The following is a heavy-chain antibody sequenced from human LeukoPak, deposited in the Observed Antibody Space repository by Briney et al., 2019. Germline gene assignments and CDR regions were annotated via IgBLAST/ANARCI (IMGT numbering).Heavy chain of an antibody. CDR3: ARVDSSGWFYFDN. CDR2: IYSGGST. V-gene: IGHV3-53*01. CDR1: GFTVSRNY. D-gene: IGHD6-19*01. Sequence: VGSLRLSCAASGFTVSRNYMSWVRQAPGRGLEGVSVIYSGGSTYFADSVKGRFTISRDNSKNTLYLQMSSLRAEDMAVYYCARVDSSGWFYFDNWGQGTLVTVS. J-gene: IGHJ4*02.